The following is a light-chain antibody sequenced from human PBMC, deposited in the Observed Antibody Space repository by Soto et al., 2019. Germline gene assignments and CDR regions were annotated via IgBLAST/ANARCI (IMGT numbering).Light chain of an antibody. CDR3: QQYNIYPLT. CDR1: QDINSY. Sequence: DVQMTQSPSSLSASVGDRVTITCRASQDINSYLAWYQQKQGNAPKSLIYAASSLQTGVPSRFSGSESGTDFTLTINNLQPEDSATYYCQQYNIYPLTFGGGTKVEIK. CDR2: AAS. V-gene: IGKV1D-16*01. J-gene: IGKJ4*01.